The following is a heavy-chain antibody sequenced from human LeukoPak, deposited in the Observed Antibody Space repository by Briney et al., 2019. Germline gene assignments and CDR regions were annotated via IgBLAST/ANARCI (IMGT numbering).Heavy chain of an antibody. CDR3: AKGGGGRLIYYYYMDV. V-gene: IGHV3-30*04. J-gene: IGHJ6*03. CDR2: ISYDGSNK. CDR1: GFTFSSYA. D-gene: IGHD3-16*01. Sequence: PGGSLRLSCAASGFTFSSYAMYWVRQAPGKGLEWVAAISYDGSNKYYAASVKGRFTISRDNSKNTLYLQMNSLRAEDMALYYCAKGGGGRLIYYYYMDVWGKGATVTVSS.